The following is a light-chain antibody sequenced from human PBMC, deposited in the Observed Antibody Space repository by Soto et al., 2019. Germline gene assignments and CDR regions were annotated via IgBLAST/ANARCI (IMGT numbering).Light chain of an antibody. V-gene: IGKV3-20*01. CDR1: QSVNDNH. Sequence: EAVLTQSPGTLSLSPGARATLSCRASQSVNDNHLAWYQQKGGQAPRLIIYGAFTRATGVPERFRGGGFGTAYSPSINSLEPEDFALYYCQLYGGSPPRGTFCPGTTVEI. CDR3: QLYGGSPPRGT. CDR2: GAF. J-gene: IGKJ3*01.